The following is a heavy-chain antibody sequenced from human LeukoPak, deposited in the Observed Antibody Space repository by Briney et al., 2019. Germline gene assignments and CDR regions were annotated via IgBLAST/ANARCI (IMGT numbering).Heavy chain of an antibody. CDR3: AVATISGDSWFDP. D-gene: IGHD5-12*01. CDR1: GGSISSGGYY. Sequence: SETLSLTCTVSGGSISSGGYYWSRIRQHPGKGLEWIGYIYYSGSTYYNPSLKSRVTISVDTSKNQFSLKLSSVTAADTAVYYCAVATISGDSWFDPWGQGTLVTVSS. CDR2: IYYSGST. V-gene: IGHV4-31*03. J-gene: IGHJ5*02.